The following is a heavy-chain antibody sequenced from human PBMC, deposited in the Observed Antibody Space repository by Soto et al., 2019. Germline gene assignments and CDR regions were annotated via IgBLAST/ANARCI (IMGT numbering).Heavy chain of an antibody. CDR2: ISAYNGNT. V-gene: IGHV1-18*01. Sequence: QVQLVQSGAEVKKPGASVKVSCKASGCTFTSYGISWVRQAPGQGLEWMGWISAYNGNTNYAQKLQGRVTMTTDTSTSTAYMELRSLRSDDTAVYYCARDGITIFGVVIIPWFDPWGQGTLVTVSS. D-gene: IGHD3-3*01. CDR3: ARDGITIFGVVIIPWFDP. J-gene: IGHJ5*02. CDR1: GCTFTSYG.